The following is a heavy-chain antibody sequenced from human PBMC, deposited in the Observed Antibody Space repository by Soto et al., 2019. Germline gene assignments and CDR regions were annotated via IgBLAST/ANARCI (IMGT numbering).Heavy chain of an antibody. CDR2: VSSSGNYK. CDR3: TRGKLNPDF. D-gene: IGHD1-1*01. V-gene: IGHV3-11*05. Sequence: QVHLVESGGGLVRPGGSLRLSCTTSGFTFEDYYMSWVRQAPGAGLEWISYVSSSGNYKNYADSVKGRFTISRDNTNNSLHLKMNSVRADDTAMYYCTRGKLNPDFWGQGILVIVSS. CDR1: GFTFEDYY. J-gene: IGHJ4*02.